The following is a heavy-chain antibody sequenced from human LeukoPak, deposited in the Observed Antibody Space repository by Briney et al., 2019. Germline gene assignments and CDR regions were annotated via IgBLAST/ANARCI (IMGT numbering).Heavy chain of an antibody. CDR2: INPNSGDI. D-gene: IGHD2-21*02. CDR3: ARDYCGGDCFPDY. Sequence: ASVKVSCKASGYTFTGYYVHWVRQAPGQGLEWMGRINPNSGDINYAQKFQGRVTMTRGTSISTAYMELSRLRSDDTAVYYCARDYCGGDCFPDYWGQGTLVTVSS. CDR1: GYTFTGYY. V-gene: IGHV1-2*06. J-gene: IGHJ4*02.